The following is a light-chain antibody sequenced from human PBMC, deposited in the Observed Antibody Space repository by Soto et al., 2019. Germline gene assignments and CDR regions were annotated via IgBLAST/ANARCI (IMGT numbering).Light chain of an antibody. Sequence: IQLTQSPSSLSASVGGSAAITCRASQGIRSYLAWYQQKPGEAPKLLISIASILQSGVPSRFSGSGSGTDFVLTISSLQPEDSATYYCQQLDSMPITFGQGTRLEIK. CDR1: QGIRSY. CDR3: QQLDSMPIT. J-gene: IGKJ5*01. V-gene: IGKV1-9*01. CDR2: IAS.